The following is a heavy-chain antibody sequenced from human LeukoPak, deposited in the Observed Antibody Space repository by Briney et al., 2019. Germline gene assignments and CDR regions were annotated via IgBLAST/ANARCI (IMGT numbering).Heavy chain of an antibody. J-gene: IGHJ4*02. CDR1: GGTFSSYA. CDR2: IIPIFGTA. CDR3: AREGGSSWVLDY. V-gene: IGHV1-69*13. D-gene: IGHD6-13*01. Sequence: SVKVSCKASGGTFSSYAISWVRQAPGQGLEWMGGIIPIFGTANYAQKFQGRVAITADEFTSTAYMELSSLRSEDTAVYYCAREGGSSWVLDYWGQRTLVTVSS.